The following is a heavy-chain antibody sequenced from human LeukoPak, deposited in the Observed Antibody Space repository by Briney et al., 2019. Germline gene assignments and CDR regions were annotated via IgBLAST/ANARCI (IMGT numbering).Heavy chain of an antibody. V-gene: IGHV3-30*01. CDR1: GFTFSSYA. CDR3: ARGPIYYYYMDV. CDR2: ISYDGSNK. J-gene: IGHJ6*03. Sequence: PGGSLRLSCAASGFTFSSYAMHWVRQAPGKGLEWVAVISYDGSNKYYADSVKGRFTISRDNPKNTLYLQMNSLRAEDTAVYYCARGPIYYYYMDVWGKGTTVTVSS.